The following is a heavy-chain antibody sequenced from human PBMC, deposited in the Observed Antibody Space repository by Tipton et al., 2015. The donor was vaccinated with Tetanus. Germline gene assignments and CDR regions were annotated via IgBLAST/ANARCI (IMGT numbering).Heavy chain of an antibody. CDR1: GFIVSSNY. CDR2: MYSGGGT. V-gene: IGHV3-53*01. D-gene: IGHD1-14*01. CDR3: EAQRTSEDF. J-gene: IGHJ4*02. Sequence: SLRLSCEASGFIVSSNYMNWVRQAPGKGLEWVAVMYSGGGTYYGDSVGGRFTVSRDNSKNTLFLQMDDLRAEDTAIYYCEAQRTSEDFWGQGTLVTASS.